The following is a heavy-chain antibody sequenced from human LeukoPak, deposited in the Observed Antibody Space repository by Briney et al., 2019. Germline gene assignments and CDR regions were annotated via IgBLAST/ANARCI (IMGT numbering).Heavy chain of an antibody. D-gene: IGHD3-10*01. CDR1: GDIVSSNSAA. CDR3: ARDRSGDYGMDV. J-gene: IGHJ6*02. CDR2: TYYRSKWYN. Sequence: SQTLSLTCAISGDIVSSNSAAWNWTRQSPSRGLECLGRTYYRSKWYNEYAVSVKSRITINPDTSKNQFSLQLNSETPEDTAVYYCARDRSGDYGMDVWGQGTTVTVSS. V-gene: IGHV6-1*01.